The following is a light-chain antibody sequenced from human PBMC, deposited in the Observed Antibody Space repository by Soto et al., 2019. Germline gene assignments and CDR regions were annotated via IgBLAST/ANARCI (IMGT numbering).Light chain of an antibody. CDR1: HTVSNY. CDR2: EAS. CDR3: HQRSKWPLT. V-gene: IGKV3-11*01. J-gene: IGKJ3*01. Sequence: EIVLTQSPATLSLSPGERATLSCRASHTVSNYLTWYQQKPGQAPRLLIYEASNRPTGIPARFSGSGSGTDFTLTISSLEPEDFAVYYCHQRSKWPLTFGRGTKVDI.